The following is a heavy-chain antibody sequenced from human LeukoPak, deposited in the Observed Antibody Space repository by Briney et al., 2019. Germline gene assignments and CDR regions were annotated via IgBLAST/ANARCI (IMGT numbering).Heavy chain of an antibody. V-gene: IGHV3-23*01. CDR3: AKFEWEPTLTDY. D-gene: IGHD1-26*01. CDR1: GFTFSSYG. J-gene: IGHJ4*02. CDR2: ISGSGGST. Sequence: PGGSLRLSCAASGFTFSSYGMSWVRQAPGKGLEWVSAISGSGGSTYYADSVKGRFTISRDNSKNTLYLQMNSLRAEDTAVYYCAKFEWEPTLTDYWGQGTLVTVSS.